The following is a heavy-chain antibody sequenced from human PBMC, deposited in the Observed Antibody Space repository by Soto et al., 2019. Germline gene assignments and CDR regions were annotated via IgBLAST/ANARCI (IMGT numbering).Heavy chain of an antibody. Sequence: QVQLQESGPGLVKPSETLSLTCTVSGGSISGYYWSWIRHPAGKRLEWIGRIYASGHTNKNPSLKSRVTISVDTSKNQFSLRLNSVTAADTAVYYCVRVGRTRATVTTDAFDVWGQGTKVTVSS. CDR1: GGSISGYY. D-gene: IGHD4-17*01. J-gene: IGHJ3*01. CDR2: IYASGHT. CDR3: VRVGRTRATVTTDAFDV. V-gene: IGHV4-4*07.